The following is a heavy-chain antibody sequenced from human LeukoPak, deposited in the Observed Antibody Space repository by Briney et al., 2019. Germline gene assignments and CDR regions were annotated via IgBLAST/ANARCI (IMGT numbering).Heavy chain of an antibody. J-gene: IGHJ4*02. CDR2: IYPDDSDT. V-gene: IGHV5-51*01. CDR1: GYSFTSYW. CDR3: ARRISNYYDSSGYYSLDY. Sequence: PGESLKISCKGSGYSFTSYWIGWVRQMPGKGLEWMGIIYPDDSDTRYSPSFQGQVTISADNSISTAYLQWSSLRASDTAMYYCARRISNYYDSSGYYSLDYWGQGTLVTVSS. D-gene: IGHD3-22*01.